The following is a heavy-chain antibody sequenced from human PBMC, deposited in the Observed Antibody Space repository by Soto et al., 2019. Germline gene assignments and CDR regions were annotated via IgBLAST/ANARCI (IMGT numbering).Heavy chain of an antibody. V-gene: IGHV1-69*06. Sequence: SVKVSCKASGGTFGSDAITWVRQAPGQGLEWVGRIIPIFGTTNYAQNLQGRVTISADKSTLTSYMELHSLTSDDTALYYCARDRTDSGYYTDWLDPWGQGTQVTVSS. CDR2: IIPIFGTT. D-gene: IGHD3-22*01. CDR1: GGTFGSDA. J-gene: IGHJ5*02. CDR3: ARDRTDSGYYTDWLDP.